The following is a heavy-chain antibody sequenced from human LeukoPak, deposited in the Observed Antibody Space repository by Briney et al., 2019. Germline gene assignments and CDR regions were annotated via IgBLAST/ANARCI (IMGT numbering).Heavy chain of an antibody. V-gene: IGHV4-59*01. CDR3: ARLRGCSINDVCSSDRFPDY. CDR1: GGYISSYY. D-gene: IGHD2-8*01. CDR2: VYYSGST. Sequence: SETLSLTCTVSGGYISSYYWSWIRQPPGKGLEWIGYVYYSGSTNYNPSLKSRVTISVDTSKNQFSLKLRSVTAADTAVYYCARLRGCSINDVCSSDRFPDYWGQGTLVTVSS. J-gene: IGHJ4*02.